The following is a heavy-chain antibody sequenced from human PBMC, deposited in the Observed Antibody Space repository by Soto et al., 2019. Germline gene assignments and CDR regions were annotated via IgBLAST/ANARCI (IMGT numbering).Heavy chain of an antibody. V-gene: IGHV1-69*01. CDR1: GGTFSSYV. D-gene: IGHD2-21*01. J-gene: IGHJ5*02. Sequence: QVHLEQSGAEVKKPGSSVKVSCKFSGGTFSSYVIIWVRQAPGQGLEWMGGIIPVSGTANYAQKFHGRVTISADAATNPANRDLSSVNFADTALFYWGTLDNLVALWGWSAPWGKGTRSPSPQ. CDR3: GTLDNLVALWGWSAP. CDR2: IIPVSGTA.